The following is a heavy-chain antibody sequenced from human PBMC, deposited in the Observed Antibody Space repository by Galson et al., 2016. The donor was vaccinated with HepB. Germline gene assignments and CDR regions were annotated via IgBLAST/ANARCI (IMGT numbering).Heavy chain of an antibody. CDR2: INPANGKT. V-gene: IGHV1-3*01. J-gene: IGHJ4*02. Sequence: QSGAEVKKPGESLKISCTGSEDTFRKHWIGWVRQTPGQRLEWMGWINPANGKTVYSQKFQGRITITRDTSANTDYMELSSLRSEDTAVYYCARDGGPNSSGVWGFCYFDYCGQGTLVTVTS. CDR1: EDTFRKHW. CDR3: ARDGGPNSSGVWGFCYFDY. D-gene: IGHD2-15*01.